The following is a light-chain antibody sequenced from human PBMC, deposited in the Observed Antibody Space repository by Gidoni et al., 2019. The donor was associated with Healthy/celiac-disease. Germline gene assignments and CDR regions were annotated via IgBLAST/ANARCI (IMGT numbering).Light chain of an antibody. V-gene: IGKV1-9*01. Sequence: DIQLTPPPAFLSASVGDRVTITCPASQGISSYLAWYQQKPGKAPKLLIYAASTWQSGVPSRFSGSGSGTEFTLTISSLQPEDFATYYCQQLNSYPPLTFGGGTKVEIK. CDR1: QGISSY. CDR3: QQLNSYPPLT. J-gene: IGKJ4*01. CDR2: AAS.